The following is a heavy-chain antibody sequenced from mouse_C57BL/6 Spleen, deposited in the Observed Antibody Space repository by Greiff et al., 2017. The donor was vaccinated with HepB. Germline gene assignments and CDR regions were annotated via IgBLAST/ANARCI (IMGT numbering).Heavy chain of an antibody. CDR2: IDPETGGT. CDR1: GYTFTDYE. Sequence: LQESGAELVRPGASVTLSCKASGYTFTDYEMHWVKQTPVHGLEWIGAIDPETGGTAYNQKFKGKAILTADKSSSTAYMELSSLTSEDSAVYYCTRRGGNPWYFDVWGTGTTVTVSS. V-gene: IGHV1-15*01. CDR3: TRRGGNPWYFDV. D-gene: IGHD2-1*01. J-gene: IGHJ1*03.